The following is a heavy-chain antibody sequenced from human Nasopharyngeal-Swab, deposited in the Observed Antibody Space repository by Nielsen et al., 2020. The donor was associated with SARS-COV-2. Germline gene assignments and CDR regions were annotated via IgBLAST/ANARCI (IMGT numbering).Heavy chain of an antibody. V-gene: IGHV4-39*01. CDR1: GGSISSHSYY. CDR3: ARLNYDCGGLYVVDV. CDR2: IYYTGST. J-gene: IGHJ6*02. D-gene: IGHD3-3*01. Sequence: SETLSLNCTVSGGSISSHSYYWAWIRKPPGKGPEWIGHIYYTGSTHYNPSLRSRVTTSVDTSKNQLSLELMSVTTADTGVYFCARLNYDCGGLYVVDVWGQGTTVTVSS.